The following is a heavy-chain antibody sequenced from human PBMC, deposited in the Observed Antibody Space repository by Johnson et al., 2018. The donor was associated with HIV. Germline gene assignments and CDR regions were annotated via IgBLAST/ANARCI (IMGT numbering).Heavy chain of an antibody. V-gene: IGHV3-15*01. CDR1: GFTFRSYA. Sequence: VQLVESGGGVVQPGRSLRLSCAASGFTFRSYAMHWVRQAPGKGLEWVGRIKSKTDGGTPDYAAPAKVRFTISRDDSKNTLYLQMNSLKTEDTAVYYCTTDLGYYDSSGDAFDIWGQGTMVTVSS. CDR2: IKSKTDGGTP. J-gene: IGHJ3*02. CDR3: TTDLGYYDSSGDAFDI. D-gene: IGHD3-22*01.